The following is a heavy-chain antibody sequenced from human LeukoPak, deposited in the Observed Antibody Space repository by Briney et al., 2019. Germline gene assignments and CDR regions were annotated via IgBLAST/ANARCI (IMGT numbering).Heavy chain of an antibody. D-gene: IGHD3-22*01. CDR3: ARGGAHYYPYYFDY. J-gene: IGHJ4*02. V-gene: IGHV4-59*01. CDR1: GGSISSYY. CDR2: IYYSGST. Sequence: SETLSLTCTVSGGSISSYYWSWIRQPPGKGLEWIGYIYYSGSTNYNPSLKSRVTISVDTSKNQFSLKLSSVTAADTAVYYCARGGAHYYPYYFDYWGQGTLATVSS.